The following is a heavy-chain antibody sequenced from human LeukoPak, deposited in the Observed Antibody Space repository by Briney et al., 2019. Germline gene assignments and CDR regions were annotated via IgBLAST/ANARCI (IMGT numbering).Heavy chain of an antibody. CDR2: IRYDGSDK. J-gene: IGHJ4*02. CDR1: GFTLSTYG. D-gene: IGHD2-15*01. V-gene: IGHV3-30*02. Sequence: GGSLRLSCVASGFTLSTYGMHWVRQAPGKGLEWVAFIRYDGSDKFYGDSVKGRFTTSSDNSKNTLYLQMSRLRAEDTAVYYCAKDLDCSGGTCHKAFDCWGQGTLVTVSS. CDR3: AKDLDCSGGTCHKAFDC.